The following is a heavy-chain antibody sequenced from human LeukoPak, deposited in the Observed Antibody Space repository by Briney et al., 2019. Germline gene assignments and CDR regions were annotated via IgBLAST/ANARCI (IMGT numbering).Heavy chain of an antibody. D-gene: IGHD6-19*01. CDR1: GYTFTGYY. CDR2: INPNSGGT. CDR3: ARGLGWYVSWFDP. V-gene: IGHV1-2*06. Sequence: ASVKVSCKASGYTFTGYYMHWVRQAPGQGLEWMGRINPNSGGTNYAQKFQGRVTMTRDTSISTAYMELSRLRSDDTAVYYCARGLGWYVSWFDPWGQGTLVTVSS. J-gene: IGHJ5*02.